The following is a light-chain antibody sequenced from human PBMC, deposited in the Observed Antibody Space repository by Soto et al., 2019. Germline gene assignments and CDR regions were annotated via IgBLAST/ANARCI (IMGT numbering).Light chain of an antibody. J-gene: IGKJ1*01. CDR2: GSS. Sequence: VLTQSPGTLSLSPGERATLSCRASQTLSSRHLACYQQKPGQAPRLLIYGSSSRATDIPDRFSGSGSGTDFTLTISTLEPEDFAIYYCQQYGYSRTFGQGTKVDIK. V-gene: IGKV3-20*01. CDR3: QQYGYSRT. CDR1: QTLSSRH.